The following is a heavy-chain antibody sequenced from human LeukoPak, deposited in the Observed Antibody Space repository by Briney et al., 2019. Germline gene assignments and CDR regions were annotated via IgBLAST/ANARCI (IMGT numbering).Heavy chain of an antibody. CDR3: AREFRHQPY. Sequence: ASVKVSCKASGNTFTSYDVNWVRQATGQGLEWMGYMNPSSGKTGYAENFQGRLTMTWDTSISTAYMESSSLRSDDTAVYYCAREFRHQPYWGQGTLVTVSS. CDR1: GNTFTSYD. CDR2: MNPSSGKT. D-gene: IGHD2-2*01. V-gene: IGHV1-8*01. J-gene: IGHJ4*02.